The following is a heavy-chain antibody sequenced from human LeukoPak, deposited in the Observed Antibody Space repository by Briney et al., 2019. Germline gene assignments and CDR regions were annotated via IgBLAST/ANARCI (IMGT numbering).Heavy chain of an antibody. V-gene: IGHV3-23*01. D-gene: IGHD2-21*02. CDR3: AKDRLLNCRGDCYIFDY. CDR2: ISGSDSST. J-gene: IGHJ4*02. Sequence: PGGSLRLSCAASGFTFSSSAMSWVRQAPGKGLEWVSTISGSDSSTHYADSVKGRFTISRDNSKNTLYLQMNSLRADDTAVYYCAKDRLLNCRGDCYIFDYWGQGTVVTVSS. CDR1: GFTFSSSA.